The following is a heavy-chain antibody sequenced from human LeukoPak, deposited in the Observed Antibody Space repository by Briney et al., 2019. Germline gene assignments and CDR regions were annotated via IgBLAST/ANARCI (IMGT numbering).Heavy chain of an antibody. D-gene: IGHD3-10*01. Sequence: PSETLSLTCTVSGGSISSGGYYWSWIRQHPGKGLEWIGYIYYSGSTYYNPSLKSRVTISVDTSKNQFSLKLSSVTAADTAVYYCARVGGYYGSGSYYPSSQLFDPWGQGTLVTVSS. CDR2: IYYSGST. CDR1: GGSISSGGYY. J-gene: IGHJ5*02. CDR3: ARVGGYYGSGSYYPSSQLFDP. V-gene: IGHV4-61*08.